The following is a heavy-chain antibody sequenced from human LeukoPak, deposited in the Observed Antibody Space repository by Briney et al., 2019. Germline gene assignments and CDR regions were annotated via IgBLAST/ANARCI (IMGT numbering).Heavy chain of an antibody. D-gene: IGHD4-17*01. V-gene: IGHV4-39*01. CDR3: ARTTVTTGILFDY. J-gene: IGHJ4*02. Sequence: PSETLSLTCTVSGGSISSSSYYWGWVRQPPGKGLEWIGSIYYSGSTYYNPSLKSRVTISVDTSKNQFSLKLSSVTAADTAVYYCARTTVTTGILFDYWGQGTLVTVSS. CDR2: IYYSGST. CDR1: GGSISSSSYY.